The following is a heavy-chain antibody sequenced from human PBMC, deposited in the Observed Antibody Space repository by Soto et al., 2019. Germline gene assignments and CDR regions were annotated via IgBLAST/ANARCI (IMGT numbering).Heavy chain of an antibody. CDR1: GYTFTSYG. CDR2: ISAYNGNT. CDR3: AREPVDYYDSSGPFGY. V-gene: IGHV1-18*01. J-gene: IGHJ4*02. D-gene: IGHD3-22*01. Sequence: ASVKVSCKASGYTFTSYGISWVRQAPGQGLEWMGWISAYNGNTNYAQKLQGRVTMTTDTSTSTAYMELRSLRSDDTAVYYCAREPVDYYDSSGPFGYWGQGTLVTVYS.